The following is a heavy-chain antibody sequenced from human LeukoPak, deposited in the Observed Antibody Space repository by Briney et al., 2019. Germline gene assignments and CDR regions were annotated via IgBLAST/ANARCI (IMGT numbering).Heavy chain of an antibody. Sequence: SETLSLTCTVSGGSISSYYWSWIRQPPGKGLEWIGYIYYSGSTNYNPSLKSRVTISVDTSKNQFYLKLSSVTAADTAVYYCAREGYSSSWYGRGYNWFDPWGQGTLVTVSS. CDR2: IYYSGST. CDR3: AREGYSSSWYGRGYNWFDP. CDR1: GGSISSYY. V-gene: IGHV4-59*01. D-gene: IGHD6-13*01. J-gene: IGHJ5*02.